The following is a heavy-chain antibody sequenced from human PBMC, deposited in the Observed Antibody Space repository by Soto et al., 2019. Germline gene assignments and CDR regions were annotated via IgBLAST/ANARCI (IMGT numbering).Heavy chain of an antibody. D-gene: IGHD2-8*01. V-gene: IGHV1-69*06. Sequence: QVQLVQSGAEVKKPGSSVKVSCKASGGTFSSYAISWVRQAPGQGLEWMGGIIPIFGTANYAQEFQGRVTITADKSTSTAYMELCSLRSEDTAVYYCARESGYCTNGVCSTTSYYYYGRDVWGQVTTVTVSS. CDR2: IIPIFGTA. J-gene: IGHJ6*02. CDR1: GGTFSSYA. CDR3: ARESGYCTNGVCSTTSYYYYGRDV.